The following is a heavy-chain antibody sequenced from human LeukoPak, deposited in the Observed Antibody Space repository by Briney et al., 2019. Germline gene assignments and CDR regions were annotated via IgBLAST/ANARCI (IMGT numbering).Heavy chain of an antibody. CDR2: INGGSANS. J-gene: IGHJ5*02. V-gene: IGHV3-23*01. Sequence: GGSRRLSCAASGFTFSNSAMTWVRQAPGKGLEWLSSINGGSANSEYADSVKGRFSISRDNSKNTLFLQMSSLTAEDTAVYYCVRGWQELRSWGRGTLVTVSS. CDR1: GFTFSNSA. CDR3: VRGWQELRS. D-gene: IGHD1-1*01.